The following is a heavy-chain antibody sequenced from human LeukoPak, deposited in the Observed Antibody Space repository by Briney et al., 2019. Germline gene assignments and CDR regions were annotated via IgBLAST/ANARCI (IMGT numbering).Heavy chain of an antibody. V-gene: IGHV4-39*07. CDR3: ARDRMYYDFWSGYGWFDP. CDR2: IYYSGST. Sequence: SETLSLTCSVSGDSISTSGDYWGWIRQPPGKGLECIATIYYSGSTYYNPSLKSRVTISVDTSKNQFSLKLSSVTAADTAVYYCARDRMYYDFWSGYGWFDPWGQGTLVTVSS. J-gene: IGHJ5*02. D-gene: IGHD3-3*01. CDR1: GDSISTSGDY.